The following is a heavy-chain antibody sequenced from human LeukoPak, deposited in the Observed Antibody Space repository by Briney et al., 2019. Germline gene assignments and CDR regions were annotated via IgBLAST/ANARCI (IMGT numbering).Heavy chain of an antibody. CDR1: GFTFSGYW. CDR3: AGNSSGYYYHY. J-gene: IGHJ4*02. Sequence: GGSLRLSCAASGFTFSGYWMHWVRQAPGKGLVWVSRINSDGSSTTYADSVKGRFTISRDNAKNTLYLQMNSLRAEDTALYYCAGNSSGYYYHYWGQGTLVTVSS. V-gene: IGHV3-74*01. CDR2: INSDGSST. D-gene: IGHD3-22*01.